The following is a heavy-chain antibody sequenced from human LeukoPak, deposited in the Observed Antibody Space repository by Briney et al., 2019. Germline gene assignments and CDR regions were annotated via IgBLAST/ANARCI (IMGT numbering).Heavy chain of an antibody. D-gene: IGHD2-2*01. CDR3: AKSDCSSTSCSYYYYYGMDV. CDR2: ISGSGGST. V-gene: IGHV3-23*01. Sequence: AGGSLRLSCAASGFTFSSYAMSWVRQAPGKGLEWVSAISGSGGSTYYADSVKRRFTISRDNCKNTLYLQMNSLRAEDTAVYYCAKSDCSSTSCSYYYYYGMDVWGKGTTVTVSS. J-gene: IGHJ6*04. CDR1: GFTFSSYA.